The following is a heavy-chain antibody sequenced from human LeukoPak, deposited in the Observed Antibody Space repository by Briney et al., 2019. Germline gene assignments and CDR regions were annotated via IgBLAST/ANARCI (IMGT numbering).Heavy chain of an antibody. CDR3: ARVPVVVVPAVAHEQQARTLFDY. Sequence: SETLSLTCTVSGGSISSSSYYWGWIRQPPGKWLEWIGSIYYRGSTYYNPSLKSRVTISVDPSKIQFSLKLSSVTAEDTAVYYCARVPVVVVPAVAHEQQARTLFDYWGQGTLVTVSS. CDR2: IYYRGST. J-gene: IGHJ4*02. CDR1: GGSISSSSYY. D-gene: IGHD2-2*01. V-gene: IGHV4-39*07.